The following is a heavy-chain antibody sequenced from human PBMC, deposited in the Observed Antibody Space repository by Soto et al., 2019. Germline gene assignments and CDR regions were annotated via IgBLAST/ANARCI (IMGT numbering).Heavy chain of an antibody. CDR1: GFTFDDYA. CDR2: VSSTSGTM. CDR3: AKDFQTHYYYMDV. J-gene: IGHJ6*03. V-gene: IGHV3-9*01. Sequence: EVQLVESGGGLVQPGRSLRLSCAASGFTFDDYAMHWVRQAPGKGLEWVSGVSSTSGTMGYADSVRGRFTISRDNAKNSLYLQINSLRAEDTALYYCAKDFQTHYYYMDVWGKGTTVTVSS.